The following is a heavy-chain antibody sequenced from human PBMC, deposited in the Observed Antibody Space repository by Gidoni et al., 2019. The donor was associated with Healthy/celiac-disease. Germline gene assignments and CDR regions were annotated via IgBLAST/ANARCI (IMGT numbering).Heavy chain of an antibody. V-gene: IGHV4-39*01. CDR2: SYYSGST. Sequence: LQPPASCPGLAKPSGTLSPTCTGSGGSLSSRSYYWGWIRQPPGKGLEWIGSSYYSGSTYYNPSLKSRVTISVDTSKNQFSLKLSSVTAADTAVYYCARGGDGYNLGVFDYWGQGTLVTVSS. CDR3: ARGGDGYNLGVFDY. J-gene: IGHJ4*02. D-gene: IGHD2-21*01. CDR1: GGSLSSRSYY.